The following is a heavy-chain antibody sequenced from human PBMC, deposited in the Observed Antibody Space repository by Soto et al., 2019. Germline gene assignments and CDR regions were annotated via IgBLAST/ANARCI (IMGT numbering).Heavy chain of an antibody. J-gene: IGHJ5*02. V-gene: IGHV5-51*01. CDR2: IFPSDSDT. D-gene: IGHD3-22*01. CDR1: GYRITSYW. Sequence: GESLKISCRTPGYRITSYWIARVRQMPGKGLEWMGIIFPSDSDTRYSPSFQGQVTISADRSTSTVFLQWASLKASDTAVYFCARKDKSGYFNWFDPWGQGTLVTVSS. CDR3: ARKDKSGYFNWFDP.